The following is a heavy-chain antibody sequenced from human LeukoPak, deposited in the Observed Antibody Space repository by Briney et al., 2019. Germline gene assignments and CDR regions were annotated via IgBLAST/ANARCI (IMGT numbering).Heavy chain of an antibody. CDR3: AREGWGTYSSGTYYFDY. CDR2: ISAYNGNT. Sequence: GASVKLSCKASGYTLTRYAISWVRQAPGQGLEWMGSISAYNGNTNYAQKVQGRVTMTTDTSKSTAYMELRSLRSDDTAVYYCAREGWGTYSSGTYYFDYWGLGTLVTVSS. J-gene: IGHJ4*02. V-gene: IGHV1-18*04. D-gene: IGHD6-19*01. CDR1: GYTLTRYA.